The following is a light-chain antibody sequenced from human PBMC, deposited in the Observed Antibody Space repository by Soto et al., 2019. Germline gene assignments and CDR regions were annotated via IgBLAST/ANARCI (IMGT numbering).Light chain of an antibody. Sequence: DIQMTQSPSTLSASVGDRVTITCRASQSISAWLAWFQQKPGEAPTLLIYKASNLESGVPSRFSGSGSGTEFTLTISSLQPDDFVTYYCQQYSSYPLTFGPGTKVDIK. CDR3: QQYSSYPLT. V-gene: IGKV1-5*03. CDR1: QSISAW. J-gene: IGKJ3*01. CDR2: KAS.